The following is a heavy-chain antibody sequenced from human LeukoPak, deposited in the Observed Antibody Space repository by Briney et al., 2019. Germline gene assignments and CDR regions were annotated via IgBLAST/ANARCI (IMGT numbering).Heavy chain of an antibody. CDR3: ATDPIVVVPAAILGWFDP. CDR1: GYSISSGYY. Sequence: PSETLSLTCAVSGYSISSGYYWGWIRPPPGKGLEWIGSIYHSGSTYYNPSLKSRVTISVDTSKNQFSLKLSSVTPADTAVYYCATDPIVVVPAAILGWFDPWGPGTLVTVSS. V-gene: IGHV4-38-2*01. CDR2: IYHSGST. J-gene: IGHJ5*02. D-gene: IGHD2-2*01.